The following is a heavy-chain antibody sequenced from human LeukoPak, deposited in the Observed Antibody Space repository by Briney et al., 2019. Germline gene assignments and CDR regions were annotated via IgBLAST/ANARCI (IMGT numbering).Heavy chain of an antibody. CDR2: MTRSSAI. CDR1: GFTFSSCT. D-gene: IGHD3-10*02. Sequence: GGSLRLSSAASGFTFSSCTMKWVRQAPGKGLEWVATMTRSSAIFYADSVKGRFTISRDNARNSVYLQMNSLRDDDTAVYSCARAQTMFWEFDGFDIWGRGTKVTVSS. J-gene: IGHJ3*02. V-gene: IGHV3-48*02. CDR3: ARAQTMFWEFDGFDI.